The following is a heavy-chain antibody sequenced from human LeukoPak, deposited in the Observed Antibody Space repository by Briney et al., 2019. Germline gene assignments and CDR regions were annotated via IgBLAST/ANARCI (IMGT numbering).Heavy chain of an antibody. V-gene: IGHV3-23*01. CDR2: ISTSDGNT. CDR3: AKDGGLWVSAHWGDS. Sequence: GSLRPSWAASGFTFSSFTTGWVRQAPGKGLEWVSTISTSDGNTYYADSVKGRFTVSRDNSKNTLYLQMNSLRAEDTAVYYCAKDGGLWVSAHWGDSWGRGTLVTVSS. D-gene: IGHD7-27*01. J-gene: IGHJ4*02. CDR1: GFTFSSFT.